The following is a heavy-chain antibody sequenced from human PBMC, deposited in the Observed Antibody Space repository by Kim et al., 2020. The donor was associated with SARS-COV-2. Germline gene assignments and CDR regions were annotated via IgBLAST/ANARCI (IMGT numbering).Heavy chain of an antibody. CDR1: GYTFTGYY. V-gene: IGHV1-2*02. CDR2: INPNSGGT. J-gene: IGHJ6*02. Sequence: ASVKVSCKASGYTFTGYYMHWVRQAPGQGLEWMGWINPNSGGTNYAQKFQGRVTMTRDTSISTAYMELSRLRSDDTAVYYCASGGGVLRLGELSSVTYYYGMDVWGQGTTVTVSS. CDR3: ASGGGVLRLGELSSVTYYYGMDV. D-gene: IGHD3-16*02.